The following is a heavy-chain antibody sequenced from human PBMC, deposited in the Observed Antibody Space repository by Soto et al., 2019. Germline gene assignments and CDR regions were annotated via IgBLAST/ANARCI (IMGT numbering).Heavy chain of an antibody. CDR3: ARGLRGSYRTIAAAGGWFDP. Sequence: GASVKVSCKASGYTVTSYGISWVRQAPGQGLEWMGWISAYNGNTNYAQKLQGRVTMTTDTSTSTAYMELRSLRSDDTAVYYCARGLRGSYRTIAAAGGWFDPWGQGTLVTVSS. D-gene: IGHD6-13*01. CDR1: GYTVTSYG. V-gene: IGHV1-18*01. CDR2: ISAYNGNT. J-gene: IGHJ5*02.